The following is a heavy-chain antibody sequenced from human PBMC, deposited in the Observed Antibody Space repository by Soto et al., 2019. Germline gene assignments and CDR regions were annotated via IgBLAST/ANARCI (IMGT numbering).Heavy chain of an antibody. Sequence: EXLKISCKCSGYXFTSYLVIWVRHMPGKGLEFIGRIDPSDSYTNYSPSFQCNVTISSYKSISTAYLQWSSLKASDNAMYYFARQGVYCSGGSCYMTAWFDPWGQGTLGTVS. V-gene: IGHV5-10-1*01. CDR2: IDPSDSYT. J-gene: IGHJ5*02. CDR1: GYXFTSYL. D-gene: IGHD2-15*01. CDR3: ARQGVYCSGGSCYMTAWFDP.